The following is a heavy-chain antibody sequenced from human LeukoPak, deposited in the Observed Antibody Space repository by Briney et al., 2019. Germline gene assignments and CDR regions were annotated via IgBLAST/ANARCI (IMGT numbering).Heavy chain of an antibody. J-gene: IGHJ4*02. D-gene: IGHD1-26*01. CDR2: INSDGSST. Sequence: PGGSLRLSCAATGFTFSSYWMHWVRQAPGKGLVWVSRINSDGSSTSYADSVKGRFTISRDNAKNSLYLQMNSLRAEDTAVYYCARDGESGSYHALWNWGQGTLVTVSS. V-gene: IGHV3-74*01. CDR1: GFTFSSYW. CDR3: ARDGESGSYHALWN.